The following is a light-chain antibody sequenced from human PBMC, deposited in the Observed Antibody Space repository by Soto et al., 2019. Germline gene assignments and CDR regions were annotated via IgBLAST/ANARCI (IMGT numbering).Light chain of an antibody. V-gene: IGKV3-20*01. Sequence: EIMLTQSPGTLSLSPGETATLSSRASQSVSSSYLAWYQQRPGQAPRLLIYGASSRATGIPDRFSGSGSGTDFTLTISRLEPEDFAVYYCQQYGSSPPFGGGTKVDI. CDR3: QQYGSSPP. CDR2: GAS. CDR1: QSVSSSY. J-gene: IGKJ4*01.